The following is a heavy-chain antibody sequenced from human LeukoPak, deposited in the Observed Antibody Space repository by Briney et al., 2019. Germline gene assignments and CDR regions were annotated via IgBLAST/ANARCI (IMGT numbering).Heavy chain of an antibody. V-gene: IGHV1-18*01. CDR1: GYTFTSYG. Sequence: ASVKVSCKASGYTFTSYGISWVRQAPGQGLEWMGWISAYNGNTNYAQKLQGRVTMTTDTSTSTAYMELRSLRSDDTAVYYCARDRLPMITFTGYGMDVWGQGTTVTVSS. CDR3: ARDRLPMITFTGYGMDV. CDR2: ISAYNGNT. D-gene: IGHD3-16*01. J-gene: IGHJ6*02.